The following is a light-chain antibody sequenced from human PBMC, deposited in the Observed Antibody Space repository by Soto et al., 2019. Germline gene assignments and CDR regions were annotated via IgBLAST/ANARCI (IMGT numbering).Light chain of an antibody. Sequence: QSVLTQPASVSGSPGQSITISCTGTSSAVGGYNYVSWYQHHPGKAPKLLIYDVNSRPSGVSDRFSGSKSGNTASLTISGLQAEDEADYYCSSYTSSSTEVFGTGTKVTVL. J-gene: IGLJ1*01. CDR3: SSYTSSSTEV. V-gene: IGLV2-14*03. CDR2: DVN. CDR1: SSAVGGYNY.